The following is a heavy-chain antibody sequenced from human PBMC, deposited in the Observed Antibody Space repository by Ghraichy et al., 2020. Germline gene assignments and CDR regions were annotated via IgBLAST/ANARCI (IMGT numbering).Heavy chain of an antibody. CDR1: GYSFTNYW. D-gene: IGHD3-22*01. V-gene: IGHV5-51*01. Sequence: GESLNISCQGSGYSFTNYWIGWVRQKPGRGLEWMGIIYPDDSDTRYNPPFQGQVSISVDKSISTAFLLWGSLKASDTGIYFCARRTVSFYDSTGSKYGYHLDVWGPGTTVTVSS. CDR2: IYPDDSDT. CDR3: ARRTVSFYDSTGSKYGYHLDV. J-gene: IGHJ6*02.